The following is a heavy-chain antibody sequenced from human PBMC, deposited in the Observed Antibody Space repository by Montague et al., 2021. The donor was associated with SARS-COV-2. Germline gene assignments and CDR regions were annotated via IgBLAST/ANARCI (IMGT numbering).Heavy chain of an antibody. J-gene: IGHJ1*01. CDR3: AIHVSWSLTHCHH. V-gene: IGHV4-59*08. CDR1: GGSLSSYY. D-gene: IGHD1-26*01. Sequence: SETLSLTCTVSGGSLSSYYWSWIRQPPGKGLEWIGYIYYSGSTNYNPSLKSRVTISVDTSKNQFSLNLSPVTAADTAVYYCAIHVSWSLTHCHHWGQGSLVTVSS. CDR2: IYYSGST.